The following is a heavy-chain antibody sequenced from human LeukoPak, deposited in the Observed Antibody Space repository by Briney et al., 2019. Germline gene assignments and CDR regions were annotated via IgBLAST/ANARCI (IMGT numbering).Heavy chain of an antibody. CDR3: IRVTYYYGSGSLY. J-gene: IGHJ4*02. Sequence: GGSLRLSCTTSGFTFGDYGMSWVRQAPGKGLEWVGFIRSKAYGGTTDYAASVKGRFTISRDDSKSTAYLQMDSLKTEDTAVYYCIRVTYYYGSGSLYWGQGSLVTVSS. V-gene: IGHV3-49*04. CDR2: IRSKAYGGTT. D-gene: IGHD3-10*01. CDR1: GFTFGDYG.